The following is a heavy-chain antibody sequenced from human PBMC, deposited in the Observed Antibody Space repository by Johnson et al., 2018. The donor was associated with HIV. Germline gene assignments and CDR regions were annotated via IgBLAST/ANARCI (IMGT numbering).Heavy chain of an antibody. Sequence: EKLVESGGGLVQPGGSLRLSCAASGFTVSSNYMSWVRQAPGKGLEWVANINQDASEKSYVDSVKGRFTISRDNANNLLYLEMNSLRADDTAVYYCARDTAEVIIIHVAFALWGQGTMVAVSS. CDR1: GFTVSSNY. CDR3: ARDTAEVIIIHVAFAL. J-gene: IGHJ3*01. CDR2: INQDASEK. D-gene: IGHD3-3*01. V-gene: IGHV3-7*01.